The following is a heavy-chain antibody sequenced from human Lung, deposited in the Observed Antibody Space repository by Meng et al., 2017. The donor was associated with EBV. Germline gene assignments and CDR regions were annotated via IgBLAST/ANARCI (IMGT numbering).Heavy chain of an antibody. CDR3: ARGAFGDWPYYFDY. CDR2: ISYNGNNK. Sequence: GELVESGGGVVQPGRSLRLSCAASGFSFSSYAIHWVRQAPGKGLEWVAVISYNGNNKYYADSVKGRFTISRDNSRNTLFLQMNSLRAEDTAVYYCARGAFGDWPYYFDYWGQGTLVTVSS. J-gene: IGHJ4*02. V-gene: IGHV3-30-3*01. CDR1: GFSFSSYA. D-gene: IGHD2-21*02.